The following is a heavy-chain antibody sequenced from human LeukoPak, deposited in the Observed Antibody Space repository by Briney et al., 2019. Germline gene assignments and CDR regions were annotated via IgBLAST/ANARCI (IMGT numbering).Heavy chain of an antibody. Sequence: ASVKVSCKASGYTFTSYGISWVRQAPGQGLEWMGWISGYNGNTNYAQNLQGRVTMTTDTSTSTVYMELRSLRSDDTAVYYCAREGDSSGSFDYWGQGTLVTVSS. V-gene: IGHV1-18*01. J-gene: IGHJ4*02. CDR1: GYTFTSYG. CDR3: AREGDSSGSFDY. CDR2: ISGYNGNT. D-gene: IGHD6-19*01.